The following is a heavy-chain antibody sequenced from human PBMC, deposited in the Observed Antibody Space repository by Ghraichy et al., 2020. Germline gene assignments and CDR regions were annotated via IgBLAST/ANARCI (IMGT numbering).Heavy chain of an antibody. J-gene: IGHJ4*02. Sequence: GGSLRLSCAASGFTFSSYWMSWVRQAPGKGLEWVANIKQDGSEKYYVHSVKGRFTISRDNAKNSLYLQMNSLRAEDTAVYYCARVGYSSSWYRFDYWGQGTLVTVSS. CDR1: GFTFSSYW. D-gene: IGHD6-13*01. CDR3: ARVGYSSSWYRFDY. V-gene: IGHV3-7*01. CDR2: IKQDGSEK.